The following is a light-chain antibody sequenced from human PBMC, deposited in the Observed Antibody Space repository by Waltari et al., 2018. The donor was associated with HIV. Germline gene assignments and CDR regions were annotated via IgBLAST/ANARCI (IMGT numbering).Light chain of an antibody. CDR3: QQLDTYPS. V-gene: IGKV1-9*01. Sequence: DIQLTQSPSFLSASVGDRVTITCRASQAISKYLAWYQQKPGKVPKLLIYSASTLQNGVPSRFSGSGSGTEFTLTISSLQPEDFAAYYCQQLDTYPSFGGGTKVEIK. CDR1: QAISKY. J-gene: IGKJ4*01. CDR2: SAS.